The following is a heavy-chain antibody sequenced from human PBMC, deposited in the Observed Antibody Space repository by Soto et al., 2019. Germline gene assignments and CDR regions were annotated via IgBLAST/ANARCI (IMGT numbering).Heavy chain of an antibody. V-gene: IGHV2-5*01. CDR3: ARRYYDTLTGLPNYFDY. J-gene: IGHJ4*02. CDR2: MYWYDDR. Sequence: QVTLKEAGPTLLKPTQTLTLTCTFSGFSLSTSGMGVGWIRQPPGKALEWLSLMYWYDDRRHSPALTSRLTTTKDTSQNPVVLIMTNLDPVDTATYYCARRYYDTLTGLPNYFDYWGQGTLVTFSS. D-gene: IGHD3-9*01. CDR1: GFSLSTSGMG.